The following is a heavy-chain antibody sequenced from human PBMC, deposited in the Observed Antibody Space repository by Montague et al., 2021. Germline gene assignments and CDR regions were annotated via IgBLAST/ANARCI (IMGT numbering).Heavy chain of an antibody. V-gene: IGHV4-34*01. J-gene: IGHJ4*02. CDR1: GGSLSGYY. CDR3: ARGLFGTVNGQYSGGWYYFDK. Sequence: SEILSLTCGLSGGSLSGYYWAWIRQTPGKGLEWIGNINHSGSAKYNPSLKNRVSISVGTSNNQFFLDLTSVTAADTAMHFCARGLFGTVNGQYSGGWYYFDKWGQGTMVTVSS. CDR2: INHSGSA. D-gene: IGHD6-19*01.